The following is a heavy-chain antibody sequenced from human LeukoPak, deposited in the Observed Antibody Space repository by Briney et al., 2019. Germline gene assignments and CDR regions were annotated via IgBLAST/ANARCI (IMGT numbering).Heavy chain of an antibody. V-gene: IGHV4-39*01. CDR1: GGSISSSSYY. CDR3: ARRDPSVYNWFDP. CDR2: IYYSGST. J-gene: IGHJ5*02. Sequence: PSETLSLTCTVSGGSISSSSYYWGWIRQPPGKGLEWIGSIYYSGSTYYNLSLKSRVTISVDTSKNQFSLKLSSVTAADTAVYYCARRDPSVYNWFDPWGQGTLVTVSS.